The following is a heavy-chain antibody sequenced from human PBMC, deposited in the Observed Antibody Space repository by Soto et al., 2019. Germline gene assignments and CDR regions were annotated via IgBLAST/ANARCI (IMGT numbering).Heavy chain of an antibody. D-gene: IGHD2-2*01. Sequence: PPETRSLTWAVSAGSISSSNCFSWVRQPPGKELEWIGEIYHSGSTNYNPSLKSRVTISVDKSNHQLSLKLSSVTAADTAVYYSARGSWEYQLLSRYYYYGMAVCCQCTTVT. V-gene: IGHV4-4*03. CDR1: AGSISSSNC. J-gene: IGHJ6*02. CDR2: IYHSGST. CDR3: ARGSWEYQLLSRYYYYGMAV.